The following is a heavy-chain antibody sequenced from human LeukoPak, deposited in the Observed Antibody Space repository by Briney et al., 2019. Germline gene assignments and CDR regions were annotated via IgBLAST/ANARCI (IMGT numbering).Heavy chain of an antibody. D-gene: IGHD3-10*01. CDR2: IISSSSYI. CDR1: GFTFSSCS. V-gene: IGHV3-21*01. CDR3: ARRKSDYYYGSGSYYSSTNGMDV. J-gene: IGHJ6*02. Sequence: GGSLRLSCAASGFTFSSCSMNWVRQAPGKGLEWVSSIISSSSYIYYADSVKGRFTISRDNAKNSLYLQMNSLRAEDTAVYYCARRKSDYYYGSGSYYSSTNGMDVWGQGTTVTVSS.